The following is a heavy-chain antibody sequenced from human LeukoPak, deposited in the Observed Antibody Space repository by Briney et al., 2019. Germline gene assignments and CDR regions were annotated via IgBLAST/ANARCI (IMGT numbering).Heavy chain of an antibody. D-gene: IGHD3-10*01. J-gene: IGHJ6*03. CDR3: ARAVGSGSFQTYYYYMDV. V-gene: IGHV4-38-2*02. Sequence: SETLSLTCTVSGYSISSGYFWGWIRQTPGKGLEWIGSIYNSGSTYYNPSLKSRVTLSVDTSKNQFSLQPNSVTAADTAVYFCARAVGSGSFQTYYYYMDVWGKGTTVTISS. CDR1: GYSISSGYF. CDR2: IYNSGST.